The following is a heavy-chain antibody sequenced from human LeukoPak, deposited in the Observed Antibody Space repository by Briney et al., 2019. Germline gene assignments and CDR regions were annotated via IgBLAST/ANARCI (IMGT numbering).Heavy chain of an antibody. J-gene: IGHJ3*02. CDR3: ARDIKGQYQDAFDI. V-gene: IGHV3-48*03. CDR1: GFTFSSYE. CDR2: ISSSGSTI. D-gene: IGHD2-2*01. Sequence: GGSLRLSCAASGFTFSSYEMNWVRQAPGKGLEWVSYISSSGSTIYYADSVKGRFTISRGNAKNSVYLQMNSLRAEDTAVYYCARDIKGQYQDAFDIWGQGTMVTVSS.